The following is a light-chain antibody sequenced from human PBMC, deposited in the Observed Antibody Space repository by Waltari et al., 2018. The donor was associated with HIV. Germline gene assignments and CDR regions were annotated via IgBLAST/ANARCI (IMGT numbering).Light chain of an antibody. CDR2: DGN. Sequence: QSALTQPPSVSGSPVQSVSISCSGTSRAVGFYDDVSWSQQYPGNAPKLLIFDGNQRPSGVPERFSGSKSGNTASLTISGLQTEDEADYFCCAYAAGHVSYVFGNGTAVAVL. CDR3: CAYAAGHVSYV. J-gene: IGLJ1*01. V-gene: IGLV2-11*01. CDR1: SRAVGFYDD.